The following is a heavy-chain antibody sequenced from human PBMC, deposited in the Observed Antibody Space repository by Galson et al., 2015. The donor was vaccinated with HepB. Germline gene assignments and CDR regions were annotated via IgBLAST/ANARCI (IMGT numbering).Heavy chain of an antibody. V-gene: IGHV3-30*18. CDR1: GFTFSSYG. D-gene: IGHD6-13*01. CDR2: ISYDGSNK. J-gene: IGHJ4*02. CDR3: AKDRGEYSSSWYYFDY. Sequence: SLRLSCAASGFTFSSYGMHWVRQAPGKGLEWVAVISYDGSNKYYADSVKGRFTISRDNSKNTLYLQMNSLRAEDTAVYYCAKDRGEYSSSWYYFDYWGQGTLVTVSS.